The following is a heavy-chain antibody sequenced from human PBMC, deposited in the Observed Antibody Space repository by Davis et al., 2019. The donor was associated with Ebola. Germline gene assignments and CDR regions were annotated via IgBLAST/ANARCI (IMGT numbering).Heavy chain of an antibody. D-gene: IGHD2-2*02. CDR1: GFTFSSYW. V-gene: IGHV3-74*01. Sequence: PGGSLRLSCAASGFTFSSYWMHWVRQVFGKGLVWVSRIKSDGSRTDYADSVMGRFTISRDHAKNSLYLQMNSLRDEDTAVYYCAREGRLYAFDYWGQGTLVTVSS. J-gene: IGHJ4*02. CDR2: IKSDGSRT. CDR3: AREGRLYAFDY.